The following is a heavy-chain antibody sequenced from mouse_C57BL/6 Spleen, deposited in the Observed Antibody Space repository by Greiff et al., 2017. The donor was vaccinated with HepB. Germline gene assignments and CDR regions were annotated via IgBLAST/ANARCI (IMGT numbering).Heavy chain of an antibody. J-gene: IGHJ2*01. Sequence: VQLQQSGAELVKPGASVKISCKASGYAFSSYWMNWVKQRPGKGLEWIGQIYPGDGDTNYNGKFKGKATLTADKSSSTAYMQLSSLTSEDSAVYFCARAGLRNFFDYWGQGTTLTVSS. V-gene: IGHV1-80*01. CDR1: GYAFSSYW. CDR2: IYPGDGDT. CDR3: ARAGLRNFFDY. D-gene: IGHD2-4*01.